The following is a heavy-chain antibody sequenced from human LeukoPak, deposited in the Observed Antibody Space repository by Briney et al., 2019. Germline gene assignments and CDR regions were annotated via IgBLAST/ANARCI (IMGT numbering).Heavy chain of an antibody. CDR3: ARAPYYYDSSGYYHDY. V-gene: IGHV1-18*01. J-gene: IGHJ4*02. D-gene: IGHD3-22*01. Sequence: GASVKVSCKASGYTFTSYGISWVRQAPGQGLEWMGWISAYNGNTNYAQKLQGRVTMTTDTSTSTAYMELRSLRSDDTAVYYCARAPYYYDSSGYYHDYWGQGTLSPSPQ. CDR1: GYTFTSYG. CDR2: ISAYNGNT.